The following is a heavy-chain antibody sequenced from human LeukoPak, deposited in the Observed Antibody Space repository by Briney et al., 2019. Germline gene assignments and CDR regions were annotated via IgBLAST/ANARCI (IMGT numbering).Heavy chain of an antibody. CDR2: INPNSGGT. Sequence: GASVKLSCKASGYTFTGYYMHWVRQPPGQGLEWMGWINPNSGGTNYAQKFQGRVTMTRDTSISTAYMELSRLRSDDTAVYYCAGSTGATTVTTGIDYSGHGTLGTLSS. V-gene: IGHV1-2*02. D-gene: IGHD4-17*01. J-gene: IGHJ4*03. CDR1: GYTFTGYY. CDR3: AGSTGATTVTTGIDY.